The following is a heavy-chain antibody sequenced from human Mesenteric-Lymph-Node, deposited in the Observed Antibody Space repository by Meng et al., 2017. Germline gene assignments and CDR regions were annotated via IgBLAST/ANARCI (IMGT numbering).Heavy chain of an antibody. Sequence: EVQLVEAGGGLVQPGGSLRLSCAASEFTFTDHYMDGVRQVPGKGLEWVGRITNTPNRYPTNYAASVKGRFTISRDDSKNSLYLEMNSLKIEDTAVYYCARDTSTSLDYWGQGALVTVSS. CDR1: EFTFTDHY. V-gene: IGHV3-72*01. D-gene: IGHD2/OR15-2a*01. J-gene: IGHJ4*02. CDR2: ITNTPNRYPT. CDR3: ARDTSTSLDY.